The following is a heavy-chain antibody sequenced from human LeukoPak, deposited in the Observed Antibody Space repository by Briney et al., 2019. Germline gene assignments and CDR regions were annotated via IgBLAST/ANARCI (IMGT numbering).Heavy chain of an antibody. CDR2: IFGSGGSP. CDR3: GKTTVGYSSGRYPGWPVDY. J-gene: IGHJ4*02. V-gene: IGHV3-23*01. CDR1: GFTFNSYA. D-gene: IGHD2-15*01. Sequence: GGSLRLSCAASGFTFNSYAMYWVRQAPGKGLEWISGIFGSGGSPHYAGSVKGRFTISRDNSQNTVYLQLDSLRVEDTALYYCGKTTVGYSSGRYPGWPVDYWGQGALVTVSS.